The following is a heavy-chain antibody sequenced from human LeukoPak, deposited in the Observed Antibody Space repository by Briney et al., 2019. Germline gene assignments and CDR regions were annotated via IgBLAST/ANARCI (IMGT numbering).Heavy chain of an antibody. CDR1: GITFDDYS. CDR3: SSRRFGDLVAGYY. V-gene: IGHV3-49*04. D-gene: IGHD3-10*01. J-gene: IGHJ4*02. Sequence: GRPLRLSCTASGITFDDYSVRWVRQAPGKGLEWVGFIRPTSHGSTTDFAASVKGRFSISKDDSKTVAYLQMNSLETEDTAVYYCSSRRFGDLVAGYYWGQGTLVTVSS. CDR2: IRPTSHGSTT.